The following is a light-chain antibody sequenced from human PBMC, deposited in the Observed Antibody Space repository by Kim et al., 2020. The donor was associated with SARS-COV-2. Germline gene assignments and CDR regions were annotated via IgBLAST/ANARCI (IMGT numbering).Light chain of an antibody. CDR3: QQLNSYPRLT. CDR1: QGISSY. V-gene: IGKV1-9*01. Sequence: DIQLTQSPSFLSASVGDRVTITCRASQGISSYLAWYQQKPGKAPKLLIYAASTLQSGVPSRLSGSGSGTEFTLTISSLQPEDFATYYCQQLNSYPRLTFGGGTKVDIK. J-gene: IGKJ4*01. CDR2: AAS.